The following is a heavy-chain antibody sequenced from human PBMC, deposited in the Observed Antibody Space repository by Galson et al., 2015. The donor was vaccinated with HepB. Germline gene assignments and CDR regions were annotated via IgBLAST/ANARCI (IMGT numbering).Heavy chain of an antibody. CDR3: TRDGRTGSHDY. CDR1: GFTFGDYA. J-gene: IGHJ4*02. D-gene: IGHD1-26*01. Sequence: SLRLSCATSGFTFGDYAVTWVRQAPGKGLEWVGFIRSKPYGGTTAYAASVEGRFTISRDDYKSIAYLQMSSLKTEDTALYYCTRDGRTGSHDYWGQGTLVTVSS. CDR2: IRSKPYGGTT. V-gene: IGHV3-49*04.